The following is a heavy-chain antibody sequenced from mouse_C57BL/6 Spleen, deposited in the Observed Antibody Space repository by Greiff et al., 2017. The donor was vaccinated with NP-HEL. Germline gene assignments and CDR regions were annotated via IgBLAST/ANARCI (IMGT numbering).Heavy chain of an antibody. CDR3: ARPPNLDAYAMDY. Sequence: QVQLQQPGAELVKPGASVKLSCKASGYTFTSYWMHWVKQRPGQGLEWIGMIHPNSGSTNYNEKFKSKATLTVDKSSSTAYMQLSSLTSEDSAVYYCARPPNLDAYAMDYWGQVTSVTVSS. J-gene: IGHJ4*01. CDR1: GYTFTSYW. V-gene: IGHV1-64*01. CDR2: IHPNSGST.